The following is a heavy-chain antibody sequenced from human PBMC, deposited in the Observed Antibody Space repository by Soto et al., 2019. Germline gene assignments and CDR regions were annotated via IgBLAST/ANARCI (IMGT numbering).Heavy chain of an antibody. V-gene: IGHV4-59*01. J-gene: IGHJ5*02. D-gene: IGHD3-10*01. CDR1: GGSISSYY. Sequence: ASETLSLTCTVSGGSISSYYWSWIRQPPGKGLEWIGYIYYSGSTNYNPSLKSRVTISVDTSKNQFSLKLSSVTAADTAVYYCARVVGSGSYYNVNWFDPWGQGTLVTVSS. CDR2: IYYSGST. CDR3: ARVVGSGSYYNVNWFDP.